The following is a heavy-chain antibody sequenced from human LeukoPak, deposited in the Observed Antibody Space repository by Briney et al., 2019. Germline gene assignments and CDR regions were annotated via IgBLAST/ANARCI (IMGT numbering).Heavy chain of an antibody. J-gene: IGHJ4*02. CDR3: ARSPRRYGYCSGGSCYSGSFDY. D-gene: IGHD2-15*01. CDR1: GGSISSYY. V-gene: IGHV4-59*01. CDR2: IYYSGST. Sequence: SETLSLTCTVSGGSISSYYWSWIRQPPGKGLEWIGYIYYSGSTNYNPSLKSRVTISVDTSKNQFSLKLSSVTAADTAVYYCARSPRRYGYCSGGSCYSGSFDYWGQGTLVTVSS.